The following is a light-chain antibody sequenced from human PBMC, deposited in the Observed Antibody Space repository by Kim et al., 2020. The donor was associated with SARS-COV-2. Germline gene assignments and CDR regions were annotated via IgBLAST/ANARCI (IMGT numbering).Light chain of an antibody. CDR1: ESLSSNY. V-gene: IGKV3-20*01. Sequence: SPGEGATLSCRASESLSSNYLAWYQQKPGQTPRLLIYGTSTRATGIPDRFSCSGSETDFTLTISRLEPEDFAVYYCQQYDNSPLTFGGGTKVDIK. CDR3: QQYDNSPLT. CDR2: GTS. J-gene: IGKJ4*01.